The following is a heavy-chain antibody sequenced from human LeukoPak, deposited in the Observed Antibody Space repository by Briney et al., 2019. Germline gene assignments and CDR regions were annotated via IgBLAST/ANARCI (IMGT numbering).Heavy chain of an antibody. CDR2: IYYSGST. V-gene: IGHV4-59*01. D-gene: IGHD6-25*01. Sequence: PSETLSLTCTVSGGSISSYYWSWIRQPPGKGLEWIGYIYYSGSTNYNPSLKSRVTISVDTSKNQFSLKLSSVTAADTAVYYCARGRDSSGYYYYYYMDVWGKGTTVIVSS. J-gene: IGHJ6*03. CDR1: GGSISSYY. CDR3: ARGRDSSGYYYYYYMDV.